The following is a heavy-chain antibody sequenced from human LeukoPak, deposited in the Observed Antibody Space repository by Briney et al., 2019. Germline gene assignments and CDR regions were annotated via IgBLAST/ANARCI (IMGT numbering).Heavy chain of an antibody. J-gene: IGHJ4*02. CDR1: GFTFSSYG. D-gene: IGHD5-24*01. V-gene: IGHV3-30*18. Sequence: GGSPRLSCAASGFTFSSYGMHWVRQAPGKGLEWVAVISYDGSNKYYADSVKGRFTISRDNSKNTLYLQMNSLRAEDTAVYYCAKGGWDGYNSGWGEFDYWGQGTLVTVSS. CDR3: AKGGWDGYNSGWGEFDY. CDR2: ISYDGSNK.